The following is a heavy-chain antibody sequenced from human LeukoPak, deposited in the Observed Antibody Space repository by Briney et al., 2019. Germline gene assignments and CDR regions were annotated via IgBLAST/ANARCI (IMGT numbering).Heavy chain of an antibody. D-gene: IGHD3-22*01. CDR1: GYSFTSYG. Sequence: ASVKVSCKASGYSFTSYGISWVRQAPGQGLEWMGWISAYNGNTNYAQKLQGRVTMTTDTSTSTAYMELRSLRSDDTAVYYCARDRSRVFPHYDSSGYVDYWGQGTLVTVSS. J-gene: IGHJ4*02. CDR3: ARDRSRVFPHYDSSGYVDY. V-gene: IGHV1-18*01. CDR2: ISAYNGNT.